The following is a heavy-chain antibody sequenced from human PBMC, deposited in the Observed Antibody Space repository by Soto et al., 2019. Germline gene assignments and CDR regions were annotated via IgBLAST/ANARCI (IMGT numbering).Heavy chain of an antibody. D-gene: IGHD3-3*01. CDR2: ISYDGSNK. J-gene: IGHJ6*02. CDR3: AKDRRELRFLEWLPRYYYYYGMDV. Sequence: GGSLRLSCAASGFTFSSYGMHWVRQAPGKGLEWVAVISYDGSNKYYADSVKGRFTISRDNSKNTLYLQMNSLRAEDTAVYYCAKDRRELRFLEWLPRYYYYYGMDVWGQGTTVTVSS. V-gene: IGHV3-30*18. CDR1: GFTFSSYG.